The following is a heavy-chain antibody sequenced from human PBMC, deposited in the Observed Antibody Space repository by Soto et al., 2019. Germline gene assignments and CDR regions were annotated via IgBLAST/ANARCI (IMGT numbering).Heavy chain of an antibody. CDR2: ISSDGSNK. V-gene: IGHV3-30*18. Sequence: QVQLVESGGGVVQPGRSLRLSCAASGFSFSNYGMQWVRQAPGKGLEWVAVISSDGSNKYYADSVKGRFTVSRDNSKNTLYLQINSLRAEDTAVYYCAKSTPNTRQAYYYYYYAMDVWGQGTTVTVSS. J-gene: IGHJ6*02. CDR3: AKSTPNTRQAYYYYYYAMDV. CDR1: GFSFSNYG.